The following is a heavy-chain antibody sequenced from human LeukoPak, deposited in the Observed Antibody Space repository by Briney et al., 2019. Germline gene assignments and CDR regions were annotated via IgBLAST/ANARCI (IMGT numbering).Heavy chain of an antibody. V-gene: IGHV3-7*05. Sequence: GGSLRLSCAASGFTFSSSWMSWVRQAPGKGLEWVAIIKQDGSEKYYVDSVKGRFTISRDNAKNSLYLQMNSLRAEDTAVHYCARADRLGGIQLRYPFFDYWGQGTLVTVSS. CDR3: ARADRLGGIQLRYPFFDY. CDR1: GFTFSSSW. J-gene: IGHJ4*02. D-gene: IGHD5-18*01. CDR2: IKQDGSEK.